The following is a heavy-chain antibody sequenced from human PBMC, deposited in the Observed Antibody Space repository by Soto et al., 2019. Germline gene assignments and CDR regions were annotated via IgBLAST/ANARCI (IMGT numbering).Heavy chain of an antibody. Sequence: QVQLQESGPGLVKPSETLSLTCTVSGGSISGYYWSWIRQPPGKGLEWIGYIYYSGTTNYNPSLKDRVTQTVDSPTTQFSRKLSPVTAADPAVYYCARLPLADYGGIFDPWGQGTLVTVSS. CDR2: IYYSGTT. CDR3: ARLPLADYGGIFDP. J-gene: IGHJ5*02. D-gene: IGHD4-17*01. V-gene: IGHV4-59*01. CDR1: GGSISGYY.